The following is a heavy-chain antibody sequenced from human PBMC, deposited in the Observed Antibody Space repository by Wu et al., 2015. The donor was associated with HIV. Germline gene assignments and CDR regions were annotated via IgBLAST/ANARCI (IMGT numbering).Heavy chain of an antibody. D-gene: IGHD2-15*01. CDR1: GDTLTKLS. V-gene: IGHV1-24*01. Sequence: QVQLVQSGAEVKKPGASVKVSCKVSGDTLTKLSMHWVRQSPGKGLEWMGGLDPEDGETIYTQKFHDRVTMTEDTSTDTAYMELSSLRSEDTAVYYCATVDSYCSGNTCYSLAYWGQGTLVTVSS. CDR3: ATVDSYCSGNTCYSLAY. J-gene: IGHJ4*02. CDR2: LDPEDGET.